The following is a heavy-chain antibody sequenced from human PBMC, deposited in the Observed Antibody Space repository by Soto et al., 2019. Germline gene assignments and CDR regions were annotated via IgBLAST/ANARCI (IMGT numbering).Heavy chain of an antibody. J-gene: IGHJ6*02. CDR1: GFTFSGYA. CDR3: AKDRYCSGGSCYYYYYGMDV. V-gene: IGHV3-23*01. CDR2: ISGSGGST. D-gene: IGHD2-15*01. Sequence: GGSLRLSCAASGFTFSGYAMSWVRQAPGKGLEWVSGISGSGGSTYYADSVKGRFTISRDNSKNTLYLQMNSLRAEDTAVYYCAKDRYCSGGSCYYYYYGMDVWGQGTTVTVSS.